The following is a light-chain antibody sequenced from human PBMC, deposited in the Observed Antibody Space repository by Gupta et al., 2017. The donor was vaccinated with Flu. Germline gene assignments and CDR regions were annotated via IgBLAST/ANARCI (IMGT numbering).Light chain of an antibody. CDR2: KGS. V-gene: IGKV2-30*01. Sequence: VVPTQSPASLHVTLSQPHSISCRSSHVRVNSDGTNDLHWFQQMPGQAPRSLIYKGSNRDFGVPDSFSGSGSCTDFTLTISSVESDDVGFYYCRQFAHWARTFGHGTKVEIK. CDR1: HVRVNSDGTND. CDR3: RQFAHWART. J-gene: IGKJ1*01.